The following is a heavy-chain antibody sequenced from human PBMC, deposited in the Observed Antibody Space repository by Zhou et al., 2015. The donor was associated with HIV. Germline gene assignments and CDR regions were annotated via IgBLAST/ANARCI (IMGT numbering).Heavy chain of an antibody. CDR1: GGTFSSYT. V-gene: IGHV1-69*02. CDR3: ASGSPLRPPQYYYYYYGMDV. Sequence: QVQLVQSGAEVKKPGSSVKVSCKASGGTFSSYTISWVRQAPGQGLEWMGRIIPILGIANYAQKFQGRVTITADKSTSTAYMELSSLRSEDTAVYYCASGSPLRPPQYYYYYYGMDVWAEGTRSPSPQ. D-gene: IGHD2-2*03. J-gene: IGHJ6*04. CDR2: IIPILGIA.